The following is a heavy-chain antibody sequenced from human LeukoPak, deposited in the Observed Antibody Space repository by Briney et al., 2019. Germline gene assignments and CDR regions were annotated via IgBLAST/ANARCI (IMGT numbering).Heavy chain of an antibody. D-gene: IGHD6-13*01. J-gene: IGHJ4*02. CDR2: ISGSGGST. CDR1: GFTFSSYA. Sequence: GGSLRLSCAASGFTFSSYAMSWVRQAPGKGLEWVSAISGSGGSTYYADSVKGRFTISRDNSKNTLYLQMNSLRAEDTAVYYCARALGYSSSWDLRYWGQGTLVTVSS. V-gene: IGHV3-23*01. CDR3: ARALGYSSSWDLRY.